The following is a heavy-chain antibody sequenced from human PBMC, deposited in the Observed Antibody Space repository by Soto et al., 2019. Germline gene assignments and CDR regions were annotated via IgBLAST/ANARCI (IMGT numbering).Heavy chain of an antibody. V-gene: IGHV3-48*01. CDR3: ATWGKDTAMVTVYPPPFPRGY. CDR1: GFTFSSYS. CDR2: ISSSSSTI. J-gene: IGHJ4*02. D-gene: IGHD5-18*01. Sequence: GGSLRLSCAASGFTFSSYSMNWVRQAPGKGLEWVSYISSSSSTIYYADSVKGRFTISRDNAKNSLYLQMNSLRAEDTAVYYCATWGKDTAMVTVYPPPFPRGYWGQGTLVTVSS.